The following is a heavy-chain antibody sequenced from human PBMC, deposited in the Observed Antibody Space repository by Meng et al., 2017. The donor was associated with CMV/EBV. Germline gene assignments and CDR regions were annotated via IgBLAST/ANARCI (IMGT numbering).Heavy chain of an antibody. CDR1: VYTFTGYY. CDR2: INPHSGGT. J-gene: IGHJ6*02. D-gene: IGHD3-3*01. V-gene: IGHV1-2*02. CDR3: ARDWTIPYYGMDV. Sequence: SVTVSCKASVYTFTGYYMHWVRQAPGQGLEWMGWINPHSGGTNYEQKFQGRVTMTRDKSISTAYMELSRLRSDDAAVYYCARDWTIPYYGMDVWGQGTTVTVSS.